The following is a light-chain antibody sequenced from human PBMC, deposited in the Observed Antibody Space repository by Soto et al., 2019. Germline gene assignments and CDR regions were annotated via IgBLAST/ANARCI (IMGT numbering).Light chain of an antibody. CDR1: QDIGNF. J-gene: IGKJ4*01. Sequence: IQMTQPPCSLAASPGDSVTITCRATQDIGNFLAWYQQKPGTVAKLLIYGASTLQSGVPSRFSSSVSETNFTRTIASVQAEDAASYYCQKYISARLTVGGGTEVGI. CDR2: GAS. V-gene: IGKV1-27*01. CDR3: QKYISARLT.